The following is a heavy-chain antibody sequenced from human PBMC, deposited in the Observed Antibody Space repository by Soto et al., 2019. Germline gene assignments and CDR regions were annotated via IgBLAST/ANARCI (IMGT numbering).Heavy chain of an antibody. J-gene: IGHJ6*02. CDR3: AKGGSGNYLTYYYYYGMDV. CDR2: ISYDGNNK. D-gene: IGHD3-22*01. V-gene: IGHV3-30*18. Sequence: GGSLRLSCAASGFSLSNNGMHWVRQAPGKGLEWVAVISYDGNNKYYADSVKGCFTISRDNSKNTVYLEMNNLRAEDTAMYYCAKGGSGNYLTYYYYYGMDVWGQGTTVTVSS. CDR1: GFSLSNNG.